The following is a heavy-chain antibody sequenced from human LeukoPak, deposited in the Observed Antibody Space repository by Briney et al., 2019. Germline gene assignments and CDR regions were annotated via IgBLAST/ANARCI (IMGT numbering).Heavy chain of an antibody. V-gene: IGHV3-11*01. CDR3: ARDRGYGDYDYFDY. D-gene: IGHD4-17*01. CDR2: ISSSGSTI. J-gene: IGHJ4*02. Sequence: SGGSLRLSCAASGFTFSDYYMSWIRQAPGKGLEWVSYISSSGSTIYYADSVKGRFAISRDNAKNSLYLQMNSLRAEDTAVYYCARDRGYGDYDYFDYWGQGTLVTVSS. CDR1: GFTFSDYY.